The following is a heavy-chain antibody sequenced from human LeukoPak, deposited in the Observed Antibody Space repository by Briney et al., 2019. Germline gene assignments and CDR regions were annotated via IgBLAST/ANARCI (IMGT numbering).Heavy chain of an antibody. J-gene: IGHJ6*03. CDR3: ARGGITMVRGVIVYYYYMDV. CDR1: GGSISSGSYY. V-gene: IGHV4-61*02. CDR2: IYTSGST. D-gene: IGHD3-10*01. Sequence: SQTLSLTCTVSGGSISSGSYYWSWIRQPAGKGLEWIGRIYTSGSTNYNPSLKSRVTISVDTSKNQFSLKLSPVTAADTAVYYCARGGITMVRGVIVYYYYMDVWGKGTTVTISS.